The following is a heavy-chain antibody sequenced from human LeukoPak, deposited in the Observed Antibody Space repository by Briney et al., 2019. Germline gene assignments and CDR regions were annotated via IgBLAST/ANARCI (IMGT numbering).Heavy chain of an antibody. CDR1: GFTFNTNW. CDR2: INGDGSTT. J-gene: IGHJ4*02. V-gene: IGHV3-74*01. D-gene: IGHD3-10*02. CDR3: ARDRYYVPDN. Sequence: GGSLRLSCAGSGFTFNTNWMHWVRQAPGKGLVWVSCINGDGSTTTYADSVKGRFTISRDNAKNTVYLQINNLRPEDTAVYYCARDRYYVPDNWGQGTLVTVSS.